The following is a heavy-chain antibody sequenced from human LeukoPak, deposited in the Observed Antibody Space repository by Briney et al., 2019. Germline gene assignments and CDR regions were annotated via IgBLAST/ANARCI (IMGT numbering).Heavy chain of an antibody. D-gene: IGHD2-21*02. J-gene: IGHJ4*02. CDR3: TRGRSYCGADCYSD. Sequence: GGSLRLSCAASGFSVSSYYMSWVRQPPGKGLEWVSVMYTGGGRYYGDSVKGRFAISRDNSKNTVFLQMNSLRAEDTALYYCTRGRSYCGADCYSDWGQGTLVTVSS. CDR2: MYTGGGR. V-gene: IGHV3-66*01. CDR1: GFSVSSYY.